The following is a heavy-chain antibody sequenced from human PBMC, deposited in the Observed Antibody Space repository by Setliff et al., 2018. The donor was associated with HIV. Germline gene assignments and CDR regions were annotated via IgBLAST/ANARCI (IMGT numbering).Heavy chain of an antibody. CDR3: ARGTDYSGWFYDY. D-gene: IGHD1-26*01. CDR2: IKQDGSET. J-gene: IGHJ4*02. Sequence: PVGSLRLSCIASGFTFSKFWMRWVRQAPGKGLERVADIKQDGSETYYVDSVRGRFTISRDNAKSPLYLQMNSLRAEDTALYYCARGTDYSGWFYDYWGQGTQVTVS. CDR1: GFTFSKFW. V-gene: IGHV3-7*03.